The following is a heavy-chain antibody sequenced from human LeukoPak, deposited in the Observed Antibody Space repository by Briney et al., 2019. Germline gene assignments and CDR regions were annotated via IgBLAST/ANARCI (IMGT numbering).Heavy chain of an antibody. J-gene: IGHJ6*02. CDR2: IYYSGST. V-gene: IGHV4-59*01. CDR3: ARDVPMGYYDSSGHRGYYYGMDV. D-gene: IGHD3-22*01. Sequence: SETLSLTCTVSGGSISSYYWSWIRQPPGKGLEWIGYIYYSGSTNYNPSLKSRVTISVDTSKNQFSPKLSSVTAADTAVYYCARDVPMGYYDSSGHRGYYYGMDVWGQGTTVTVSS. CDR1: GGSISSYY.